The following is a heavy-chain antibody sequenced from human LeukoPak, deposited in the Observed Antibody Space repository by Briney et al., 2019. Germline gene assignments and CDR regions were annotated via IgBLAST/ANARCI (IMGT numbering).Heavy chain of an antibody. D-gene: IGHD2-15*01. CDR2: ISSSGSTT. J-gene: IGHJ1*01. V-gene: IGHV3-48*04. CDR1: GFTFSSYS. Sequence: GGSLRLSCAASGFTFSSYSMNWVRQAPGKGLEWVSYISSSGSTTYYADSVKGRFTISRDNAKNSLYLQMNSLRAEDTAVYYCARDAWTYCSGGSCYPEYFQHWGQGTLVTVSS. CDR3: ARDAWTYCSGGSCYPEYFQH.